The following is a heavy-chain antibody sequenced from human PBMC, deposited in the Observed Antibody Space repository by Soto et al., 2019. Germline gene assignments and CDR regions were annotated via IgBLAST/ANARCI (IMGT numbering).Heavy chain of an antibody. CDR1: GFSLNTYGVG. CDR2: IYWDNDK. Sequence: QITLKESGPTLVKPTQTLTLTCTVSGFSLNTYGVGVGWIRQPPGKALEWLALIYWDNDKRYSPSLKSRLTTTKDPTKNQVVLTMTNMDPVDAGTYYCARALGSWGAYYYDYWGQGTLLTVSS. V-gene: IGHV2-5*02. J-gene: IGHJ4*02. CDR3: ARALGSWGAYYYDY. D-gene: IGHD3-16*01.